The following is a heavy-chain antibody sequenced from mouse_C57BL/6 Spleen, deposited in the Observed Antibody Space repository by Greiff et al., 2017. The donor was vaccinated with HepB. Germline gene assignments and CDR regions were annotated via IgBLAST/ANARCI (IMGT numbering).Heavy chain of an antibody. J-gene: IGHJ3*01. CDR3: ATDDYDEAWFAY. CDR1: GFNIKDDY. D-gene: IGHD2-4*01. V-gene: IGHV14-4*01. Sequence: EVQLQQSGAELVRPGASVKLSCTASGFNIKDDYMHWVKQRPEQGLEWIGWIDPENGDTEYASKFQGKATITADTSSNTAYLQLSSLTSEDTAVYYCATDDYDEAWFAYGGQGTLVTVSA. CDR2: IDPENGDT.